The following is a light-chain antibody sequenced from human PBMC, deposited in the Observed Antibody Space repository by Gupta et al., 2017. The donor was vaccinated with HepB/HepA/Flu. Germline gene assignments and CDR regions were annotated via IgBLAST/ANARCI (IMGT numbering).Light chain of an antibody. V-gene: IGKV1-5*03. J-gene: IGKJ3*01. CDR2: KAS. Sequence: DIQMTQSPSSLSASIGDRVTITCRASQSISSWLAWYQQKPGKAPKLLIYKASSLESGVPSRFSGSGSGTEFTLTISSLQPDEFATYYCQHGNNYPIIFGQGTKVDIK. CDR3: QHGNNYPII. CDR1: QSISSW.